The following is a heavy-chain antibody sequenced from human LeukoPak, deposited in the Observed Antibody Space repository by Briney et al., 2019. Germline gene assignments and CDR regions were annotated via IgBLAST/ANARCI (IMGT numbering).Heavy chain of an antibody. Sequence: PSETLSLTCTVSGVSISGSDYYWSWIRQPPGKGLEWIGEINHSGSTNYNPSLKSRVTISVDTSKNQFSLKLSSVTAADTAVYYCARGKRVAATNYYYYMDVWGKGTTVTVSS. J-gene: IGHJ6*03. CDR1: GVSISGSDYY. CDR3: ARGKRVAATNYYYYMDV. D-gene: IGHD2-15*01. V-gene: IGHV4-39*07. CDR2: INHSGST.